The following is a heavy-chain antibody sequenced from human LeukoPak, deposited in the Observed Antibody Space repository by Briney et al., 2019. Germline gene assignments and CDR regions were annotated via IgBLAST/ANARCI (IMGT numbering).Heavy chain of an antibody. V-gene: IGHV3-7*01. J-gene: IGHJ3*02. Sequence: GGSLRLSCAASGFAFSSYWMNWVRQAPGKGLEWVANIKQDGSEKYYVDSVKGRFTISRDNAKNSLYLQMNSLRAEDTAVYYCARSRYIAFDIWGKGTMVTVFS. CDR3: ARSRYIAFDI. CDR2: IKQDGSEK. D-gene: IGHD1-14*01. CDR1: GFAFSSYW.